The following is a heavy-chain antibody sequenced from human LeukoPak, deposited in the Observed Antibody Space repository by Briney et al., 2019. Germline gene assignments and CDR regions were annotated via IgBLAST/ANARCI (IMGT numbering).Heavy chain of an antibody. J-gene: IGHJ3*02. CDR1: GFTFSSYS. Sequence: GGSLRLSCAASGFTFSSYSMNWVRQAPGKGLEWVSSISSSSSYIYYADSVKGRFTISRDNAKNSLYLQMNSLRAEDTAVYYCARDRSLRFLEGWCAFDIWGQGTMVTVSS. V-gene: IGHV3-21*01. CDR2: ISSSSSYI. D-gene: IGHD3-3*01. CDR3: ARDRSLRFLEGWCAFDI.